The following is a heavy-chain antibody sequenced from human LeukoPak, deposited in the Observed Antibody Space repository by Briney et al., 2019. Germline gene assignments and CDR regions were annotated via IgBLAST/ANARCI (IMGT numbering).Heavy chain of an antibody. CDR3: ARDRGVRGVMVFDS. J-gene: IGHJ4*02. CDR1: GGSIGGSY. CDR2: IYYTGST. D-gene: IGHD3-10*01. V-gene: IGHV4-59*01. Sequence: SETLSLTCIVSGGSIGGSYWGWIRQPPGKGLEWIGYIYYTGSTKYDPSLKSRVTMAVDTSKNQFSLNLNSVTAADTAVYYCARDRGVRGVMVFDSWGQGTLVTVSS.